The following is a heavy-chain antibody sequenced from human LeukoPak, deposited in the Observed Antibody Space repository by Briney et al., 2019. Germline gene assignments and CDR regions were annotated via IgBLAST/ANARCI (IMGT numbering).Heavy chain of an antibody. CDR2: ISYDGSNK. J-gene: IGHJ4*02. V-gene: IGHV3-30*03. CDR1: EFTFSTYA. Sequence: QTGGSLRLSCAASEFTFSTYAMHWVRQAPGEGLEWVALISYDGSNKYYVDSVKGRFTISRDNAKNSLYLQMNSLRAEDTAMYYCARGRHSSSWSPIDYWGQGTLVTVSS. CDR3: ARGRHSSSWSPIDY. D-gene: IGHD6-13*01.